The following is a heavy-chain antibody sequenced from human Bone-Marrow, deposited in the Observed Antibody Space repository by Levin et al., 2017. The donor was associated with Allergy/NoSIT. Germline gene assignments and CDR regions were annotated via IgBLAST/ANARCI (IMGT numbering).Heavy chain of an antibody. CDR1: GFADSDFTFGFYE. V-gene: IGHV3-48*03. J-gene: IGHJ4*02. Sequence: LPGGSLRLSCTASGFADSDFTFGFYEMNWVRQAPGKGLEWISYINSDGGITYYADAVKGRFTIFRDNVENSLHLQMNSLRAEDTAVYYCARQNVVATGADVATDYWGQGTRVTVSS. CDR3: ARQNVVATGADVATDY. CDR2: INSDGGIT. D-gene: IGHD5-12*01.